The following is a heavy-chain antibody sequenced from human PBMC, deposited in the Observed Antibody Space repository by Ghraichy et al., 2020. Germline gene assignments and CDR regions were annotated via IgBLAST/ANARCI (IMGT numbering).Heavy chain of an antibody. J-gene: IGHJ3*02. CDR2: INQDGRER. Sequence: GSLRLSCAASGLIFGSYWMTWVRQAPGKGLEWVANINQDGRERYYVGSVKGRFTISRDNAKNSLYLQMDSLGAEDTAVYYCSSGDTFDIWGQGTMVAVSS. D-gene: IGHD3-10*01. V-gene: IGHV3-7*03. CDR3: SSGDTFDI. CDR1: GLIFGSYW.